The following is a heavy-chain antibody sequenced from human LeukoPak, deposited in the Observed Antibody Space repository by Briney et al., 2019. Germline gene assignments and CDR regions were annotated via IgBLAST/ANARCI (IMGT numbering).Heavy chain of an antibody. J-gene: IGHJ4*02. V-gene: IGHV3-23*01. D-gene: IGHD4-17*01. CDR1: GFPFSSYA. Sequence: TGGSLRLSCAASGFPFSSYAMGWVRQAPGKGLEWVSAISGSGGSTYYADSVKGRFTISRDNSKNTLYLQMNSLRAEDTAVYYCAKGDGDYEYYFDYWGQGTLVTVSS. CDR3: AKGDGDYEYYFDY. CDR2: ISGSGGST.